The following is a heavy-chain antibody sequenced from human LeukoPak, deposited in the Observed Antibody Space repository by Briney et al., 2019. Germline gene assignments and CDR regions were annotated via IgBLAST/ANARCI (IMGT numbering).Heavy chain of an antibody. CDR2: IDAGGDS. J-gene: IGHJ4*02. V-gene: IGHV3-13*01. CDR1: GFTFRSFD. Sequence: GGSLRLSCAASGFTFRSFDMHWVRQPTGKGLEWVSGIDAGGDSYYAGSVKGRFTISRENGKNSLYLQMNSLRAGDTAVYYCARGNGYRDFDYWGQGTLVTVSS. CDR3: ARGNGYRDFDY. D-gene: IGHD5-18*01.